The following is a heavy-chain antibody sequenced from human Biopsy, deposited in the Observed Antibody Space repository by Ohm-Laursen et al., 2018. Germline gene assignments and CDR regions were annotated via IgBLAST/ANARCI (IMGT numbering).Heavy chain of an antibody. D-gene: IGHD1-26*01. Sequence: SETLSLTWTVSGGSIGSFFWSWIRQPPGKGLEWIGYIYYSGSTNYNPSLRSRVTISVDRSKNQSSLELSSVTAADTAVYYCARVGAGAPSIDYFDYWGQGALVTVSS. CDR2: IYYSGST. CDR1: GGSIGSFF. CDR3: ARVGAGAPSIDYFDY. J-gene: IGHJ4*02. V-gene: IGHV4-59*01.